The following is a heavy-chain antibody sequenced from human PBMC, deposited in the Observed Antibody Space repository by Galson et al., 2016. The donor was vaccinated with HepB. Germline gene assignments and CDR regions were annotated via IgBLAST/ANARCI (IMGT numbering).Heavy chain of an antibody. V-gene: IGHV3-21*01. Sequence: SLRLSCAASGFFFSSYSMNWVRQAPGKGLEWVSSISSSSGYIYYADSVKGRFTISRDNAKNSLYLQMHSLRVEDTAVYYCARQGSPTTREYFQHWGQGTLVTPAS. CDR3: ARQGSPTTREYFQH. D-gene: IGHD2-2*01. J-gene: IGHJ1*01. CDR1: GFFFSSYS. CDR2: ISSSSGYI.